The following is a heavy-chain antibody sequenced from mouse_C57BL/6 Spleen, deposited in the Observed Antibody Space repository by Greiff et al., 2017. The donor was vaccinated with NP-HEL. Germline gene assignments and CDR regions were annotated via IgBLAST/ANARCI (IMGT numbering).Heavy chain of an antibody. V-gene: IGHV1-76*01. D-gene: IGHD1-1*01. J-gene: IGHJ2*01. Sequence: QVQLQQSGAELVRPGASVKLSCKASGYTFTDYYINWVKQRPGQGLEWIARIYPGSGNTYYNEKFKGKATLTAEKSSSTAYMQLSSLTSEDSAVYFCARCDYGSPYYFDYWGQGTTLTVSS. CDR3: ARCDYGSPYYFDY. CDR2: IYPGSGNT. CDR1: GYTFTDYY.